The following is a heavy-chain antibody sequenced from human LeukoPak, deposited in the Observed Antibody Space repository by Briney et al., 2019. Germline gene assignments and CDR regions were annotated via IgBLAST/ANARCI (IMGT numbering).Heavy chain of an antibody. J-gene: IGHJ3*02. V-gene: IGHV1-69*13. CDR3: ASGVNDAFDI. CDR1: GGTFSSYA. CDR2: IIPIFGTA. Sequence: EPSVKVSCKASGGTFSSYAISWVRQAPGQGLEWMGGIIPIFGTANYAQKFQGRVTITADESTSTAYMELSSLRSEDTAVYYCASGVNDAFDIWGQGTMVTVSS. D-gene: IGHD2-8*01.